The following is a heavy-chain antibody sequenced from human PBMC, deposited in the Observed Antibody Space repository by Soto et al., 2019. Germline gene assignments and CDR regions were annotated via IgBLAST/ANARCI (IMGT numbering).Heavy chain of an antibody. CDR3: AKDLLCGFNYFYY. Sequence: PGGSLRLSCAASGFTFSSDAMSWVRQAPGKGLEWVSAISGSGGSTYYADSVKGRFTISRDNSKNTLYLQMNSLRAEDTAVYYCAKDLLCGFNYFYYWGQGTLVTVSS. J-gene: IGHJ4*02. CDR1: GFTFSSDA. CDR2: ISGSGGST. V-gene: IGHV3-23*01. D-gene: IGHD3-9*01.